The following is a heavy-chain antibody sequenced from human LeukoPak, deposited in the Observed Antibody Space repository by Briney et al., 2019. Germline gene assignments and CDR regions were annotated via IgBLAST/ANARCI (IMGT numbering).Heavy chain of an antibody. D-gene: IGHD3-10*01. Sequence: SETLSLTCTVSGGSISSSYWSWIRQPPGKGLEWIGRIFTSGSTKYNPSLKSRVTMSVDTSKNQFSLKLSSVTAADTAVYYCARDHRYYYGSGPSRYYYYGMDVWGQGTTVTVSS. CDR1: GGSISSSY. CDR2: IFTSGST. V-gene: IGHV4-4*07. J-gene: IGHJ6*02. CDR3: ARDHRYYYGSGPSRYYYYGMDV.